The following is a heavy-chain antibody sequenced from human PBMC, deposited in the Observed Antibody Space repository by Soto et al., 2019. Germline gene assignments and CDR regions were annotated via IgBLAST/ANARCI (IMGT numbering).Heavy chain of an antibody. V-gene: IGHV1-2*02. CDR3: ARVNGMDV. Sequence: ASVQVSCKASGYTFTGYYMHWVRQAPGQGLEWMGWINPNSGGTNYAQKFQGRVTITADESTSTAYMELSSLRSEDTAVYYCARVNGMDVWGQGTTVTVSS. CDR1: GYTFTGYY. CDR2: INPNSGGT. J-gene: IGHJ6*02.